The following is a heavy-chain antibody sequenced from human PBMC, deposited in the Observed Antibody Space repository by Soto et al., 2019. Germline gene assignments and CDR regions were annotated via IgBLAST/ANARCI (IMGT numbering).Heavy chain of an antibody. CDR2: INHSGST. J-gene: IGHJ4*02. Sequence: QVQLQQWGAGLLKPSETLSLTCAVYGGSFSGYYWSWIRQPPGKGLEWIGEINHSGSTNYNPSLNSRVTISVDTSKNQFSLKLSSVTAADTAVYYCASQQQLVRTYYFDYWGQGTLVTVSS. CDR1: GGSFSGYY. V-gene: IGHV4-34*01. D-gene: IGHD6-13*01. CDR3: ASQQQLVRTYYFDY.